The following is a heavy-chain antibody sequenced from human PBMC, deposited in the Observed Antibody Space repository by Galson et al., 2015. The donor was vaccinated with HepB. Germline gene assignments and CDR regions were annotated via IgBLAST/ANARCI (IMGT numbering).Heavy chain of an antibody. CDR2: IYPGDSDT. J-gene: IGHJ6*03. CDR3: ARMDPRYYDISQYYMDV. D-gene: IGHD3-9*01. V-gene: IGHV5-51*03. Sequence: QSGAEVKKPGESLKISCKGSGYSFTSYWIGWVRQMPGKGLEWMGIIYPGDSDTRYSPSFQGQVTISADKSISTAYLQWSSLKASDTAMYYCARMDPRYYDISQYYMDVWGKGTTVTVSS. CDR1: GYSFTSYW.